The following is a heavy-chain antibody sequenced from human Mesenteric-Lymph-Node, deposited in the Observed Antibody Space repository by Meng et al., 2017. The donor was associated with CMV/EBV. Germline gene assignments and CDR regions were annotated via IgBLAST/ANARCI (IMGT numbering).Heavy chain of an antibody. CDR2: INSDGSST. CDR1: GFSLSSYW. J-gene: IGHJ4*02. D-gene: IGHD2/OR15-2a*01. CDR3: TRDGGKYDFANK. V-gene: IGHV3-74*01. Sequence: GESLKISCAASGFSLSSYWMHWVRQAPGKGLVWVSRINSDGSSTDYADSVKGRFTISRDNAKNTLYLQMNSLRAEDTAVYYCTRDGGKYDFANKWGQGTLVTVSS.